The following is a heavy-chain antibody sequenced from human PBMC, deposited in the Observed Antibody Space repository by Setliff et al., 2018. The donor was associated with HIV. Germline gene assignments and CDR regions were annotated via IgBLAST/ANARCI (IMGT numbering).Heavy chain of an antibody. Sequence: SETLSLTCTVSGGSISSYYWSWIRQPPGKGLEWSGYIYTSGSTNYNPSLKSRGTISVDTSKNQFSLKLSSVTAADTAVYYCARGLSFYDPGGFDFWGQGTLVTVSP. D-gene: IGHD3-22*01. CDR3: ARGLSFYDPGGFDF. CDR1: GGSISSYY. V-gene: IGHV4-4*09. J-gene: IGHJ4*02. CDR2: IYTSGST.